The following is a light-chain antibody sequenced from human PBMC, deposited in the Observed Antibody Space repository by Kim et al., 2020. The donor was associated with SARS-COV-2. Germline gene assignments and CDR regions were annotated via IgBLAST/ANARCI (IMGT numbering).Light chain of an antibody. CDR1: QSVSSSY. V-gene: IGKV3-20*01. J-gene: IGKJ4*01. CDR2: GAS. Sequence: SLLQGEGATRSCRASQSVSSSYLAWYQQKPGQAPRLLIYGASSRATGIPDRFSGSGSGTDFTLTISRLEPEDFAVYYCQQYGSFTFGGGTKVDIK. CDR3: QQYGSFT.